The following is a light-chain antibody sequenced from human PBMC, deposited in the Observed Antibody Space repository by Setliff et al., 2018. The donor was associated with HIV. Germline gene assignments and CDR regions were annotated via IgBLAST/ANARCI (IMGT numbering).Light chain of an antibody. CDR3: SSYTSSTPLYV. CDR2: DVS. CDR1: SSDVGGYNY. V-gene: IGLV2-14*03. Sequence: QSALAQPASVSGSPGQSITISCTGTSSDVGGYNYVSWYQQHPGKAPKLMTSDVSNRPSGVSNRFSGSKSGNTASLTISGLQAEDEADYYCSSYTSSTPLYVFGTGTKVTVL. J-gene: IGLJ1*01.